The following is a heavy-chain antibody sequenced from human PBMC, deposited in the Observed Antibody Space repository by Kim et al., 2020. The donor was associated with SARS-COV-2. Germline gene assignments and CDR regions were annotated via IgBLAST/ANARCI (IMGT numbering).Heavy chain of an antibody. Sequence: GGSLRLSCAASGFTFSSYSMNWVRQAPGKGLEWVSSISSSSSYIYYADSVKGRFTISRDNAKNSLYLQMNSLRAEDTAVYYCARERGVDPLILRYFAQARGYGMDVWGQGTTVTVSS. CDR2: ISSSSSYI. CDR3: ARERGVDPLILRYFAQARGYGMDV. CDR1: GFTFSSYS. J-gene: IGHJ6*02. V-gene: IGHV3-21*01. D-gene: IGHD3-9*01.